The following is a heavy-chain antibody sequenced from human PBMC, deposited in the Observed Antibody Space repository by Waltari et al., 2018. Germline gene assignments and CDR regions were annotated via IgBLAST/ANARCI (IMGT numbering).Heavy chain of an antibody. CDR1: GGSISNSSYY. J-gene: IGHJ6*04. V-gene: IGHV4-39*07. Sequence: QLQLQESGPGLVKPSEPLSLTCTVSGGSISNSSYYWGCIRQPPGKGLEWIGSIYYSGSTYYNPSLKSRVTISVDTSKNQFSLKLSSVTAADTAVYYCARGLSWGKGTTVTISS. CDR2: IYYSGST. CDR3: ARGLS.